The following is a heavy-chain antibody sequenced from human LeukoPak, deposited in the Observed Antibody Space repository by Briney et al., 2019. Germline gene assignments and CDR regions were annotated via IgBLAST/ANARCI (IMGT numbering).Heavy chain of an antibody. CDR3: ARGNAHAFDI. J-gene: IGHJ3*02. CDR1: EFTFGAYW. D-gene: IGHD1-1*01. V-gene: IGHV3-21*01. Sequence: GGSLRLSCAASEFTFGAYWMHWVRQAPGKGLEWVSSISSSSSYIYYADSVKGRFTISRDNAKNSLYLQMNSLRAEDTAVYYCARGNAHAFDIWGQGTMVTVSS. CDR2: ISSSSSYI.